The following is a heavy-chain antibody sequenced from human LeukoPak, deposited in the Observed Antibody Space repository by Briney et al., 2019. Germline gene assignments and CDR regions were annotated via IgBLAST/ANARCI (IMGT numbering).Heavy chain of an antibody. CDR1: GGSISSSSYY. J-gene: IGHJ4*02. CDR2: IYYSGST. CDR3: ARVRGSSSSDFDY. Sequence: SETLSLTCTVSGGSISSSSYYWGWIRQPPGKGLKWIGSIYYSGSTYYNPSLKSRVTISVDTSKNPFSLKLSSVTAADTAVYYCARVRGSSSSDFDYWGQGTLVTVSS. D-gene: IGHD6-6*01. V-gene: IGHV4-39*01.